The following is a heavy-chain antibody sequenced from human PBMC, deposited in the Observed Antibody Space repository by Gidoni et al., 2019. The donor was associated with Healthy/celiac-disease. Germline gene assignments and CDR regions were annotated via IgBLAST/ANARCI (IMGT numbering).Heavy chain of an antibody. V-gene: IGHV4-39*01. J-gene: IGHJ1*01. D-gene: IGHD1-26*01. Sequence: QLQLQESGPGLVKPSKTLSLPCTVSGGSIGSSSYYWGWIRQPPGKGLEWLGSIYYSGSTYYNPSLKSRVTISLDTSKNQFSLKLSSVTAADTAVYYCASQRGWELLPYFQHWGQGTLVTVSS. CDR1: GGSIGSSSYY. CDR3: ASQRGWELLPYFQH. CDR2: IYYSGST.